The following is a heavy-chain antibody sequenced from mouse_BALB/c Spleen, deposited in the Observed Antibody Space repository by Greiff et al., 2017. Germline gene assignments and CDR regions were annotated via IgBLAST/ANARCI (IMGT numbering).Heavy chain of an antibody. J-gene: IGHJ4*01. CDR2: IWGDGST. CDR1: GFSLTGYG. Sequence: QVQLKESGPGLVAPSQSLSITCTVSGFSLTGYGVNWVRQPPGKGLEWLGMIWGDGSTDYNSALKSRLSISKDNSKSQVFLKMNSLQTDDTARYYCARAYYEDAMDYWGQGTSVTVSS. V-gene: IGHV2-6-7*01. CDR3: ARAYYEDAMDY. D-gene: IGHD2-10*01.